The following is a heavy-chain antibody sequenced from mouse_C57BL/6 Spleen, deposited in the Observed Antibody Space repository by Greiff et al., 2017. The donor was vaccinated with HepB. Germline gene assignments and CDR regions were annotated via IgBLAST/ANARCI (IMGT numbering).Heavy chain of an antibody. D-gene: IGHD1-1*01. CDR2: ISDGGSYT. V-gene: IGHV5-4*01. CDR3: ARDTVVADFDY. J-gene: IGHJ2*01. CDR1: GFTFSSYA. Sequence: EVKLMESGGGLVKPGGSLKLSCAASGFTFSSYAMSWVRQTPEKRLEWVATISDGGSYTYYPDNVKGRFTISRDNAKNNLYLQMSHLKSEDTAMYYCARDTVVADFDYWGQGTTLTVSS.